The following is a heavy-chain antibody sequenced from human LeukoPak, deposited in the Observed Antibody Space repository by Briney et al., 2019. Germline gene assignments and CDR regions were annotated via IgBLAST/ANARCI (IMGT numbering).Heavy chain of an antibody. CDR1: GFTFSSYW. D-gene: IGHD6-6*01. Sequence: PGGSLRLSCGASGFTFSSYWKSWVRQAPGKGLEWVANIKQDGSEKHYVDSVKGRFTISRDNAKNSLYLQMNSLRADDTAVYYCARVEGKQLVPWYYYYIDVWGKGTTVTVSS. CDR2: IKQDGSEK. CDR3: ARVEGKQLVPWYYYYIDV. J-gene: IGHJ6*03. V-gene: IGHV3-7*01.